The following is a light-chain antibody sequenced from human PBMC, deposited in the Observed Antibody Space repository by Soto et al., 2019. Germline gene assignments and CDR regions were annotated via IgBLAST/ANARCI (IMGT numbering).Light chain of an antibody. CDR3: QQYNSYSWT. J-gene: IGKJ1*01. V-gene: IGKV1-5*03. CDR1: QSISSW. CDR2: KAS. Sequence: DIQMTQSPSTLSASVGDRVTITCRASQSISSWLAWYQQKPGKAPKLLIYKASSLESGVPSRFSGSGSGTELPLTISSLQPDDFATYYCQQYNSYSWTFGQGTKVEIK.